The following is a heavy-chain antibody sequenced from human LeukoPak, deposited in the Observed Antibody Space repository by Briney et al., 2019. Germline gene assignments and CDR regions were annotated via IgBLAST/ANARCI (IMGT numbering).Heavy chain of an antibody. D-gene: IGHD3-22*01. Sequence: KPSETLSLTCSVSGASFTSHYWGWIRQPPGKGPEWIGHLYYSGSTTYNPSRESRVTMFVDTSRKQISLKLNSVAAADTAGYYCARGRGSPYYVEAFYVWGQGTVVTVSS. CDR3: ARGRGSPYYVEAFYV. CDR1: GASFTSHY. J-gene: IGHJ3*01. CDR2: LYYSGST. V-gene: IGHV4-59*11.